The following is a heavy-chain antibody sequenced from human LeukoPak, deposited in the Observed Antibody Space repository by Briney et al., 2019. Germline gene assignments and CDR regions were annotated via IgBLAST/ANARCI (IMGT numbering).Heavy chain of an antibody. D-gene: IGHD3-22*01. J-gene: IGHJ5*02. V-gene: IGHV4-39*01. CDR2: IYYTGRT. Sequence: SETLSLTCTVPGGSISSSSYYWGWIRQPPGKGLEWTGSIYYTGRTYYNPSLKSRVTISVDTSKNQFSLKLSSVTAADTAVYYCARQRYYDQSWFDPWGQGTLVTVSS. CDR1: GGSISSSSYY. CDR3: ARQRYYDQSWFDP.